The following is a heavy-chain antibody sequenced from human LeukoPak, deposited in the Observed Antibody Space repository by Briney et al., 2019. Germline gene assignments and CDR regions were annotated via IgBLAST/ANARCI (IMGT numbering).Heavy chain of an antibody. D-gene: IGHD6-13*01. CDR3: ARDLGEYSSSWYLTVSFDY. CDR2: FSAYNGNT. J-gene: IGHJ4*02. Sequence: GASVKVSCKASGGTFSSYGISWVRQAPGQGLEWMGWFSAYNGNTNYAQKLQGRVTMTTDTSTSTAYMELRSLRSDDTAVYYCARDLGEYSSSWYLTVSFDYWGQGTLVTVSS. CDR1: GGTFSSYG. V-gene: IGHV1-18*01.